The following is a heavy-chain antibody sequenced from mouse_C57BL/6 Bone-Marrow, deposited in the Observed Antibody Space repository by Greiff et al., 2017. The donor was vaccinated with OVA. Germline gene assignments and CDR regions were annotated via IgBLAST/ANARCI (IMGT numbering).Heavy chain of an antibody. CDR3: ARNGAYDYDGPFAY. Sequence: QVQLKESGPGLVQPSQSLSITCTVSGFSLTSYGVHWVRQSPGKGLEWLGVLWSGGSADYNGDFISRLSNCKDNSKSQVFFKMNSLQTDDTAIYYCARNGAYDYDGPFAYWGQGTLVTVSA. J-gene: IGHJ3*01. CDR2: LWSGGSA. V-gene: IGHV2-2*01. D-gene: IGHD2-4*01. CDR1: GFSLTSYG.